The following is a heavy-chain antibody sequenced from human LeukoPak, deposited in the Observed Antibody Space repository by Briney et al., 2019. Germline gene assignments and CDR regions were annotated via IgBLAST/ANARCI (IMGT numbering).Heavy chain of an antibody. V-gene: IGHV3-21*01. D-gene: IGHD5-18*01. CDR1: GFTFSSYW. CDR3: ARASGDIVETATMGSY. Sequence: PGGSLRLSCAASGFTFSSYWMHWVRQAPGKGLEWVSSIGSSSSSIYYADSVKGRFTISRDNAKNSLYLQMNSLRAEDTAVYYCARASGDIVETATMGSYWGQGTLVTVSS. CDR2: IGSSSSSI. J-gene: IGHJ4*02.